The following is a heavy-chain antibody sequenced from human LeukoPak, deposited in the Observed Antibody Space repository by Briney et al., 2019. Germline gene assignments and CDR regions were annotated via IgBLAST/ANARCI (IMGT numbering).Heavy chain of an antibody. Sequence: SETLSLTCAVYGGSFSGYYWSWIRQPPGKGLEWIGEINHSGSTNYNPSLKSRVTISVDTSKNQFSLKLSSVTAADTAVYYCARGRFMKVAAADNRGDFDYWGQGTLVTVSS. CDR2: INHSGST. CDR1: GGSFSGYY. J-gene: IGHJ4*02. V-gene: IGHV4-34*01. D-gene: IGHD6-13*01. CDR3: ARGRFMKVAAADNRGDFDY.